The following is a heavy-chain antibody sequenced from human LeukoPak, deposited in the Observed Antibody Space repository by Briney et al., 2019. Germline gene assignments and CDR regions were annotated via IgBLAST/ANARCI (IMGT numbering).Heavy chain of an antibody. J-gene: IGHJ5*02. D-gene: IGHD5-24*01. V-gene: IGHV4-59*01. CDR1: GGSISSYY. Sequence: SETLSLTRTVSGGSISSYYWSWIRQPPGKGLEWIGYIYYSGSTNYNPSLKSRVTISVDTSKNQFSLKLSSVTAADTAVYYCAREEIRSWFDPWGQGTLVTVSS. CDR3: AREEIRSWFDP. CDR2: IYYSGST.